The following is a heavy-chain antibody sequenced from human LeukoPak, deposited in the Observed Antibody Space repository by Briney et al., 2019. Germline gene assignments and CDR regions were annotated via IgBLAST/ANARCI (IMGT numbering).Heavy chain of an antibody. D-gene: IGHD4-17*01. CDR2: IYYSGST. J-gene: IGHJ6*02. V-gene: IGHV4-59*08. Sequence: SETLSLTCTVSGGSISSDYWSWIRQPPGKGLEWIGYIYYSGSTNYNPSLKSRVTISVDTSKNQFSLKLSSVTAADTAVYYCARWGGDLFYGMDVWGQGTTVTVSS. CDR1: GGSISSDY. CDR3: ARWGGDLFYGMDV.